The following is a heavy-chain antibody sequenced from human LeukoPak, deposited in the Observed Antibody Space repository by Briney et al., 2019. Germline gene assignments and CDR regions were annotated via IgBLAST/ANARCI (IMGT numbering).Heavy chain of an antibody. V-gene: IGHV3-11*01. CDR1: GFTFSDYY. J-gene: IGHJ4*02. D-gene: IGHD6-19*01. Sequence: GGSLRLSCEASGFTFSDYYMIWIRQAPGKGLEWLSYFSSGGTITYYADSMKGRITIPRENPKNTVYLQMNRLTAKETAVYYCARISSGRYYFDYWGQGILVTVSS. CDR2: FSSGGTIT. CDR3: ARISSGRYYFDY.